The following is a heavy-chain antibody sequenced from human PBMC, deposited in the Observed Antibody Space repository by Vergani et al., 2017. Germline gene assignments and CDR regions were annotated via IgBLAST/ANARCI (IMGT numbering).Heavy chain of an antibody. D-gene: IGHD2-8*01. CDR3: ARDCTSGGCPDNYGMDV. V-gene: IGHV3-21*02. Sequence: QLLESGGGLIQPGGSLRLSCAASGFTFSDFSMSWVRQAPGKGLEWVAFIGSSGPYINYADSVKGRFIISRDNTNNSLFLQLRSLRAEDAAVYYCARDCTSGGCPDNYGMDVWGQGATVTVSS. CDR2: IGSSGPYI. CDR1: GFTFSDFS. J-gene: IGHJ6*02.